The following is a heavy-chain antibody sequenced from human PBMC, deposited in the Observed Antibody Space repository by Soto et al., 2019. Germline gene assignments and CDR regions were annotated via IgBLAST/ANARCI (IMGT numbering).Heavy chain of an antibody. Sequence: EVQLVESGGGLVQPGGSLRLSCAASGFNLGSYWMRWVRQAPGKGLVWVSRINDYGTTINYVESVEGRFTISRDAGKSEVYLQMNNLRGEDTAVYYCARGVLDPFDYRGQGALVTVSS. CDR3: ARGVLDPFDY. CDR2: INDYGTTI. CDR1: GFNLGSYW. D-gene: IGHD2-8*02. V-gene: IGHV3-74*01. J-gene: IGHJ4*02.